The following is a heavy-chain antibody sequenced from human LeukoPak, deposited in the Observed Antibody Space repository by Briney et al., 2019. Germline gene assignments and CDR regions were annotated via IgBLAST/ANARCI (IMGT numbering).Heavy chain of an antibody. CDR2: VDHTGST. V-gene: IGHV4-59*01. J-gene: IGHJ6*03. CDR1: DDSITMYY. CDR3: ARGRVSSSTWYSTYYYYFYMDV. Sequence: SETLSLTCSVSDDSITMYYWTWIRQPPGKGLEWIGYVDHTGSTNFNPSLNGRVSISRDTSKNLLSLRLRSVTAADTAVYFCARGRVSSSTWYSTYYYYFYMDVWGKGTTVTASS. D-gene: IGHD4-11*01.